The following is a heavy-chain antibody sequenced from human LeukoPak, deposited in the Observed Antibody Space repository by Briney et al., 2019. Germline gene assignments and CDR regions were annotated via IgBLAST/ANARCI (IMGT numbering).Heavy chain of an antibody. V-gene: IGHV4-38-2*01. CDR1: GYSISSGYY. CDR3: ARHMKWGFGAAGTTHLDY. D-gene: IGHD6-13*01. Sequence: SETLSLTCAVSGYSISSGYYWGWSRQPPGKGLEWIGSIYHSGSTYYNPSLKSRVTISVDTSKNQFSLKLSSVTADDTPVYYCARHMKWGFGAAGTTHLDYWGQGTLVTVSS. J-gene: IGHJ4*02. CDR2: IYHSGST.